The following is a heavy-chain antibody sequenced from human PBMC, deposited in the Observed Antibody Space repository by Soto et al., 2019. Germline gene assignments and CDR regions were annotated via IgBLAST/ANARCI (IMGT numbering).Heavy chain of an antibody. CDR3: TTGAGYNWNDGGAFDI. V-gene: IGHV3-15*01. Sequence: EVQLVESGGGLVKPGGFLRLSCAASGFTFSNAWMSWVRQAPGKGLEWVGRIKSKTDGGTTDYAAPVKGRFTISRDDSKNTLYLQMNSLKTEDTAVYYCTTGAGYNWNDGGAFDIWGQGTMVTVSS. CDR2: IKSKTDGGTT. J-gene: IGHJ3*02. CDR1: GFTFSNAW. D-gene: IGHD1-1*01.